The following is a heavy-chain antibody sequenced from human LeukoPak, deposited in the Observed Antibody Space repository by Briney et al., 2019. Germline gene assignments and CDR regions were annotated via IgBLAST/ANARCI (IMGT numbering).Heavy chain of an antibody. D-gene: IGHD6-13*01. J-gene: IGHJ1*01. V-gene: IGHV4-30-4*08. CDR1: GGSINSGGYY. CDR3: ARVIAVAGDLEYFQH. CDR2: IYHSRST. Sequence: SQTLSLTSTVSGGSINSGGYYWSWLRQPPGKGLEWIRYIYHSRSTYYNPSLKSRVTVSVDTSKNQFSLTLSSVTAADTAVYYCARVIAVAGDLEYFQHWGQGTLVTASS.